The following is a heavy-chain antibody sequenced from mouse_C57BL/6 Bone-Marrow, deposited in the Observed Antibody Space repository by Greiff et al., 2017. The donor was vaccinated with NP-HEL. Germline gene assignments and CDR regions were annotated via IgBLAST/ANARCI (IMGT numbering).Heavy chain of an antibody. CDR2: IRLKSDNYAT. V-gene: IGHV6-3*01. Sequence: EVMLVESGGGLVQPGGSMKLSCVASGFTFSNYWMNWVRQSPEKGLEWVAQIRLKSDNYATHYAESVKGRFTISRDDSKSSVYLQMNNIRAEDTGSYYCTVWLRQRAMDYWGQGTSVTVSS. J-gene: IGHJ4*01. D-gene: IGHD2-2*01. CDR3: TVWLRQRAMDY. CDR1: GFTFSNYW.